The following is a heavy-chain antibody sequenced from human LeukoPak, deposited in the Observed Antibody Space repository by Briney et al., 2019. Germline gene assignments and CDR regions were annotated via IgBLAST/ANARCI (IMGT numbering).Heavy chain of an antibody. V-gene: IGHV3-23*01. CDR3: AKDQGYYGSGSSEDDY. D-gene: IGHD3-10*01. CDR2: ISGSGGST. J-gene: IGHJ4*02. CDR1: GFTFDEYG. Sequence: PGGSLRLSCAASGFTFDEYGMSWVRHAPGKGLEWVSAISGSGGSTYYADSVKGRFTISRDNTKNTLYLQMNSLRAEDTAVYYCAKDQGYYGSGSSEDDYWGQGTLVTVSS.